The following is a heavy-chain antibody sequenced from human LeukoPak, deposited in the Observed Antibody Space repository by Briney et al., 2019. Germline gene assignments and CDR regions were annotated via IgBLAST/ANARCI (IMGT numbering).Heavy chain of an antibody. J-gene: IGHJ4*02. Sequence: ASVKVSCKASGYTFTSYAMHWVRQASGQRLEWMGWINAGNGNTKYSQKFQGRVTITRDTSASTAYMELSSLRSEDTAVYYCARGRGRITMVRGVISPQDYWGQGTLVTVSS. CDR2: INAGNGNT. D-gene: IGHD3-10*01. CDR1: GYTFTSYA. CDR3: ARGRGRITMVRGVISPQDY. V-gene: IGHV1-3*01.